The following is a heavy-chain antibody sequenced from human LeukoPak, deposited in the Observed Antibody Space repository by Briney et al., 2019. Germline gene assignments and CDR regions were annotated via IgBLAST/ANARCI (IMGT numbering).Heavy chain of an antibody. D-gene: IGHD4-11*01. V-gene: IGHV4-30-4*08. Sequence: PSQTLSLTCTVSGGSISSGDYYWSWIRQPPGKGLEWIGYIYYSGSTYYNPSLKSRVTISVDTSKNQFSLKLSSVTAADTAVYYCARTTAEFSGFDYWGQGTLVTVSS. CDR3: ARTTAEFSGFDY. J-gene: IGHJ4*02. CDR1: GGSISSGDYY. CDR2: IYYSGST.